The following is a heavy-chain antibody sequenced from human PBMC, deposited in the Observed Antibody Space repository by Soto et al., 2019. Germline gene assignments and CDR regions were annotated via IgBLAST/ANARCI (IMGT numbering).Heavy chain of an antibody. J-gene: IGHJ6*02. CDR2: INHSGST. CDR3: ARAPYYSAHYYYGMDV. Sequence: PSETLSLTCAVYGGSFSGYYWSWIRQPPGKGLEWIGEINHSGSTNYNPSLKSRVTISVDTSKNQFSLKLSSVTAADTAVYYCARAPYYSAHYYYGMDVWGQWPTVTV. CDR1: GGSFSGYY. D-gene: IGHD3-10*01. V-gene: IGHV4-34*01.